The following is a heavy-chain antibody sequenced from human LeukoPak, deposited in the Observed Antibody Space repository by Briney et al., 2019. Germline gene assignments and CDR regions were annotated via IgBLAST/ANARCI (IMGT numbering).Heavy chain of an antibody. CDR2: ISGSGGST. CDR1: GFTFSSYA. D-gene: IGHD3-3*01. CDR3: AKTGSMFWSGYYRFDY. J-gene: IGHJ4*02. Sequence: GGSLRLSCAASGFTFSSYAMSWVRQAPGKGLEWVSSISGSGGSTYYADSVKGRFTISRDNSKNTLYLQMNSLRAEDTAVYYCAKTGSMFWSGYYRFDYWGQGTLVTVSS. V-gene: IGHV3-23*01.